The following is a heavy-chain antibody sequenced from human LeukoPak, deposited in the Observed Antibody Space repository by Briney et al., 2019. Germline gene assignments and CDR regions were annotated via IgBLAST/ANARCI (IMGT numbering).Heavy chain of an antibody. CDR1: GFTFSSYA. D-gene: IGHD3-3*01. CDR2: ISSNGGST. V-gene: IGHV3-64*01. CDR3: ARGVTIFGVVTALNY. J-gene: IGHJ4*02. Sequence: GGSLRLSCAASGFTFSSYAMHWVRQAPGKGLEYVSAISSNGGSTYYANSVKGRFTISRDNSKNTLYLRMGSLRAEDMAVYYCARGVTIFGVVTALNYWGQGTLVTVSS.